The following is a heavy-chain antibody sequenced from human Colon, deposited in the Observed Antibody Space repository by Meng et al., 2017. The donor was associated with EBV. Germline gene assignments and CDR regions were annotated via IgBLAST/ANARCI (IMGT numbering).Heavy chain of an antibody. J-gene: IGHJ4*02. D-gene: IGHD4-17*01. Sequence: QGQLQQSAAVLLKPSETLSLTCAVSGGSFSGYYWSCIRQPPGDGLEWIGEINHSGSTKFNPSLERRVCISVDTSANQVSLKLTSVTAADTAVYYCARRTTVNLRSFDSWGQGALVTVSS. CDR2: INHSGST. CDR1: GGSFSGYY. CDR3: ARRTTVNLRSFDS. V-gene: IGHV4-34*01.